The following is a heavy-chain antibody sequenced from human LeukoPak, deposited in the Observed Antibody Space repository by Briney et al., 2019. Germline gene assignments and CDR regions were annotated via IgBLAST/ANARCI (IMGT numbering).Heavy chain of an antibody. Sequence: PSETLSLTCTVSGGSISSYYWSWIRQPPGKGLEWIGYIYYSGSTNYNPSLKSRVTISVDTSKNQFSLKLSSVTAADTAVYYCARDRAPTSRLGWFDPWGQGTLVTVSS. CDR1: GGSISSYY. CDR2: IYYSGST. D-gene: IGHD2-2*01. J-gene: IGHJ5*02. V-gene: IGHV4-59*01. CDR3: ARDRAPTSRLGWFDP.